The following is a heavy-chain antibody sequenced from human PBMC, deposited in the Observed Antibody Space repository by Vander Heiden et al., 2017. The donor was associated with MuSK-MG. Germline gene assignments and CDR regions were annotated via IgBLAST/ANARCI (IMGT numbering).Heavy chain of an antibody. CDR3: ARESGAGTYYYYGMDV. CDR1: GFTFRSYG. Sequence: QVQLVESGGGVVQPGRSLRLSCAASGFTFRSYGMHWVRQAPGKGLEWVAVIWYDGSNKYYADSVKGRFTISRDNSKNTLYLQMNSLRAEDTAVYYCARESGAGTYYYYGMDVWGQGTTVTVSS. J-gene: IGHJ6*02. CDR2: IWYDGSNK. D-gene: IGHD6-13*01. V-gene: IGHV3-33*01.